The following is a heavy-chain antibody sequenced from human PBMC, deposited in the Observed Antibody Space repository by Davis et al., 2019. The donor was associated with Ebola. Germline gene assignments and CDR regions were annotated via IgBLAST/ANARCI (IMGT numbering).Heavy chain of an antibody. D-gene: IGHD3-22*01. J-gene: IGHJ3*02. CDR2: IYSGGLT. V-gene: IGHV3-53*01. CDR1: GIIVSDNY. CDR3: ARDLDGSYHVAFEI. Sequence: GGSLRLSCAASGIIVSDNYMSWVRQAPGKGLEWVSVIYSGGLTYYADSVKGRFTISRDTLKNTLYLQMNSLRAEDTAVYHCARDLDGSYHVAFEIWGQGTMVTVSS.